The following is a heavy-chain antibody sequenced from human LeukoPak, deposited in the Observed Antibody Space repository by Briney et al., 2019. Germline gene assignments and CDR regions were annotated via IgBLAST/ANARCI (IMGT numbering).Heavy chain of an antibody. CDR2: IYYSGST. CDR1: GGSISSSSCY. J-gene: IGHJ4*02. D-gene: IGHD5-18*01. V-gene: IGHV4-39*07. Sequence: SETLSLTCTVSGGSISSSSCYWGWIRQPPGKGLEWIGSIYYSGSTYYNPSLKSRVTISVDTSKNQFSLKLSSVTAADTAVYYCARGYSYGYYYFDYWGQGTLVTVSS. CDR3: ARGYSYGYYYFDY.